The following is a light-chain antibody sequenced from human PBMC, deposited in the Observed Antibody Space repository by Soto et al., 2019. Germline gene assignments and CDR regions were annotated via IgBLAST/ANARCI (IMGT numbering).Light chain of an antibody. CDR3: QQYGSSRT. V-gene: IGKV3-20*01. CDR1: QSFSATY. J-gene: IGKJ1*01. Sequence: IVLTQSPGTLSLSPGERATLSCRASQSFSATYLAWYQQKPGQAPRLLIYGASSRATGIPDRFSGSGSGTDFTLTISRLEPEDSAVYYCQQYGSSRTFGQGTKVEIK. CDR2: GAS.